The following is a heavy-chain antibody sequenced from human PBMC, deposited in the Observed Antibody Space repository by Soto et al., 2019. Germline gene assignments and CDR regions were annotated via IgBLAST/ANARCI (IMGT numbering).Heavy chain of an antibody. Sequence: GGSLRLSCAASGFTFSDYYMSWSRQAPGKGLEWVSYISSSGTTIYYADSVKGRFTISRDKAKNSLYLQMNSLSAEDTAVYYCARDNEVRATARDAFDIWGQGTMVTVSS. J-gene: IGHJ3*02. CDR2: ISSSGTTI. CDR3: ARDNEVRATARDAFDI. D-gene: IGHD1-1*01. V-gene: IGHV3-11*01. CDR1: GFTFSDYY.